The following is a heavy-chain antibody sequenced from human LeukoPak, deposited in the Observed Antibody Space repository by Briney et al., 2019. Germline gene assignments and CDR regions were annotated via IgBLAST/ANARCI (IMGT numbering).Heavy chain of an antibody. J-gene: IGHJ4*02. Sequence: SGPTLVKPTQTLTLTCTFSGFSLSTSGVGVGWIRQPPGKALEWLALIYWDDDKRYSPSLKSRLTITKDTSKNQVVLTMTNMDPVDTATYYCAHRLIGEGHYYYGSGSALFDYWGQGTLVTVSS. D-gene: IGHD3-10*01. CDR2: IYWDDDK. CDR1: GFSLSTSGVG. CDR3: AHRLIGEGHYYYGSGSALFDY. V-gene: IGHV2-5*02.